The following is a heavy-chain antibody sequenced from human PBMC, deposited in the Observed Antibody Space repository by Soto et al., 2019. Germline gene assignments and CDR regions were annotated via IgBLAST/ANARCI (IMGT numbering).Heavy chain of an antibody. CDR3: ARGRGYCSGGSCYFYWYFDL. J-gene: IGHJ2*01. Sequence: QVQLQQWGAGLLKPSETLSLTCAVYGGSFSGYYWSWIRQPPGKGLEWIGEINHSGSTHYNPSLKRRVTMSVDTSKNQFSLKLSSVTAADTAVYYCARGRGYCSGGSCYFYWYFDLWGRGTLVTVSS. D-gene: IGHD2-15*01. CDR2: INHSGST. CDR1: GGSFSGYY. V-gene: IGHV4-34*01.